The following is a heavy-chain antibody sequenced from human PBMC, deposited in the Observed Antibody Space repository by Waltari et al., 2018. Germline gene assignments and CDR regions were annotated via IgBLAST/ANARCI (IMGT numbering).Heavy chain of an antibody. Sequence: QVQLQESGPGLVKPSETLSLTCAVSGYSISSGYYWGWIRQPPGKGLEWIGNIHHSGSTYYNPSLKSRVTISLDTSKNQFSLELSSLTAADTAVYYCARGQGYWGQGTLVTVSS. J-gene: IGHJ4*02. CDR3: ARGQGY. V-gene: IGHV4-38-2*01. CDR2: IHHSGST. CDR1: GYSISSGYY.